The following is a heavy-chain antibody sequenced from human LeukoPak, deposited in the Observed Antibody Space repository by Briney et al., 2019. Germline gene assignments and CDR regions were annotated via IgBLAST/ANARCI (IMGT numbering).Heavy chain of an antibody. D-gene: IGHD6-19*01. CDR3: AKGKIAVAGIDF. V-gene: IGHV3-30*02. J-gene: IGHJ3*01. CDR2: IRNDGINK. CDR1: GFTFSSPG. Sequence: PGGSLRLSCAASGFTFSSPGMHWVRQAPGKGLEWVAFIRNDGINKYYADSVKGRFTISRDNSKSTLYLHMNSLRAEDTAVYYCAKGKIAVAGIDFWGQGTMVTVSS.